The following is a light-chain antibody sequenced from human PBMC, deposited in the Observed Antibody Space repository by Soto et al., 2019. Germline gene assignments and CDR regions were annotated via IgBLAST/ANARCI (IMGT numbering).Light chain of an antibody. CDR2: AAS. Sequence: EIVMTQSPATLSVSPGERATLSCRASQSVSGNLAWYQQKPGQAPRLLIYAASTRATGIPARFSGSGSGTEFTLTISSLQSEDFSVYYCQQYNNWPPITFGPGTKVDIK. V-gene: IGKV3-15*01. J-gene: IGKJ3*01. CDR1: QSVSGN. CDR3: QQYNNWPPIT.